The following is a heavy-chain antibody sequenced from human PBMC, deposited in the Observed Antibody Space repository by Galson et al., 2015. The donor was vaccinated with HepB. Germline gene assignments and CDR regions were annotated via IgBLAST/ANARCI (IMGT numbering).Heavy chain of an antibody. D-gene: IGHD6-13*01. V-gene: IGHV3-48*01. CDR3: ARTPGGSNYYYYYGMDV. Sequence: SLRLSCAASGFTFSSYSMNWVRQAPGKGLEWVSYISSSSSTIYYADSVKGRFTISRDNAKNSLYLQMNSLRAEDTAVYYCARTPGGSNYYYYYGMDVWGQGTTVTVSS. CDR1: GFTFSSYS. CDR2: ISSSSSTI. J-gene: IGHJ6*02.